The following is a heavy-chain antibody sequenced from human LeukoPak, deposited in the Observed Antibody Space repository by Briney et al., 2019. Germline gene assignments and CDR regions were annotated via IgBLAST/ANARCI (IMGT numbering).Heavy chain of an antibody. CDR2: IYYSGST. Sequence: SETLSLTCTVSGGSISSSSYYWGWIRQPPGKGLEWIGSIYYSGSTYYNPSPKSRVTISVDTSKNQFSLKLSSVTAADTAVYYCARSQDIVVVPAAGWFDPWGQGTLVTVSS. CDR1: GGSISSSSYY. J-gene: IGHJ5*02. V-gene: IGHV4-39*01. D-gene: IGHD2-2*01. CDR3: ARSQDIVVVPAAGWFDP.